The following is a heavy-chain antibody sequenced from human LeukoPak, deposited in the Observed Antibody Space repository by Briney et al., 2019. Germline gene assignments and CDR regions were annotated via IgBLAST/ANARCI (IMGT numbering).Heavy chain of an antibody. D-gene: IGHD6-13*01. J-gene: IGHJ5*02. Sequence: PGGPLRLSCAASGFSFSNYAMTWVRQAPGKGLEWVSTISSGDDITYYADSVKGRFTISRDNSKNTLYLQMNSLRAEDTAIYYCAKRPGEAAVGPFDPWGQGTLVTVSS. CDR1: GFSFSNYA. V-gene: IGHV3-23*01. CDR2: ISSGDDIT. CDR3: AKRPGEAAVGPFDP.